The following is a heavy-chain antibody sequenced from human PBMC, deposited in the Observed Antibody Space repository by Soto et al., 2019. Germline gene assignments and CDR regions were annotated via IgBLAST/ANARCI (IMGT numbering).Heavy chain of an antibody. CDR2: VSHDGRNT. J-gene: IGHJ4*02. Sequence: VQLVESGGGVVQPGRSLRLSCAASGFTFSDYAMHWVRQAPGKGLEWVAVVSHDGRNTHYADSVKGRFTISRDSSKNTVSLEKTSLRAKDTAVYDCAKGGRQWLVTSDFNYWGQGALVTVSS. V-gene: IGHV3-30*18. D-gene: IGHD6-19*01. CDR1: GFTFSDYA. CDR3: AKGGRQWLVTSDFNY.